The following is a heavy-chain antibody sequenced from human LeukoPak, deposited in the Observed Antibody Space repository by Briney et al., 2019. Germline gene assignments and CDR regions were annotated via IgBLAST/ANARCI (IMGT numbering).Heavy chain of an antibody. CDR1: GFTFSSYS. J-gene: IGHJ4*02. D-gene: IGHD5-18*01. V-gene: IGHV3-21*01. CDR2: ISSSSSYI. CDR3: ARVERNGYSYGLIDY. Sequence: GVSLRLSCAASGFTFSSYSMNWVRQAPGEGLEWVSSISSSSSYIYYADSVKGRFTISRDNAKNSLYLQMNSLRAEDTAVYYCARVERNGYSYGLIDYWGQGTLVTVSS.